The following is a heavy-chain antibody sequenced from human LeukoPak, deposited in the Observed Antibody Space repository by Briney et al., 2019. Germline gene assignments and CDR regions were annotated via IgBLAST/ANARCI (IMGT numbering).Heavy chain of an antibody. CDR2: PNTDGSST. J-gene: IGHJ4*02. CDR3: AREDCSGGSCYGQFDY. V-gene: IGHV3-74*03. D-gene: IGHD2-15*01. Sequence: GNLTLYSSASGFTLNSNWMHRHGQAQGLELVGVSRPNTDGSSTAYADSVKGRFTVSRDNAKNTLYLKMNSLRAEDTAVYYCAREDCSGGSCYGQFDYWGQGTLVTVSS. CDR1: GFTLNSNW.